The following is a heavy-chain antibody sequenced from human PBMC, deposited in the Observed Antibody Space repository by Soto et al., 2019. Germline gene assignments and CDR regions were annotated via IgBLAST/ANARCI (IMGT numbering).Heavy chain of an antibody. V-gene: IGHV4-61*01. D-gene: IGHD3-22*01. CDR3: ARDIGNYSDSSGYQRHDAFDI. CDR1: GGSVSSGSYY. CDR2: IYYSGST. J-gene: IGHJ3*02. Sequence: QVQLQESGPGLVKPSETLSLTCTVSGGSVSSGSYYWSWIRQPPGKGLDWIGYIYYSGSTNYNPSLKSRVTISVDTSTDQFSLMLSSVTAADTAVYYCARDIGNYSDSSGYQRHDAFDIWGQGTMVTVSS.